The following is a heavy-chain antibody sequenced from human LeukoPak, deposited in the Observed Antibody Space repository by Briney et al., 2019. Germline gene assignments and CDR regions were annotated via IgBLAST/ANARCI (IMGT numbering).Heavy chain of an antibody. V-gene: IGHV1-69*13. CDR1: GYTFTSYD. CDR3: ARDRAGYDILTGGFDY. D-gene: IGHD3-9*01. J-gene: IGHJ4*02. CDR2: IIPIFGTA. Sequence: ASVKVSCKASGYTFTSYDVNWVRQAPGQGLEWMGGIIPIFGTANYAQKFQGRVTITADESTSTAYMELSSLRSEDTAVYYCARDRAGYDILTGGFDYWGQGTLVTVSS.